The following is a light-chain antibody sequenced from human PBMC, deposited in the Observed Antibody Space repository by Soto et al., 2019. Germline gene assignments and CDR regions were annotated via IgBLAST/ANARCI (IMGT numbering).Light chain of an antibody. CDR3: QTWGTGVV. CDR2: LNSDGSH. CDR1: SGHSSYG. Sequence: QLVLTQSPSASASLGASVKLTCTLSSGHSSYGIAWHQQQPEKGPRYLMKLNSDGSHSKGDGIPDRFSGSSSGAERYLTISSLQSEDEADYYCQTWGTGVVFGGGTKVTVL. J-gene: IGLJ2*01. V-gene: IGLV4-69*01.